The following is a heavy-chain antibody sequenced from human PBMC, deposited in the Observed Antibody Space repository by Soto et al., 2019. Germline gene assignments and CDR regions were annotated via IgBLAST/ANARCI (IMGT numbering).Heavy chain of an antibody. V-gene: IGHV1-18*04. CDR2: ISAYNGNT. J-gene: IGHJ6*02. Sequence: QVQLVQSGAEVKKPGASVKVSCKASGYTFTSYGISWVRQAPGQGLEWMGWISAYNGNTNYAQKLQGRVTMTTDTSTSTAYMVLRSRRSDNTAVYYCARPAARDYYYYGMDVWGQGTTVTVSS. D-gene: IGHD6-6*01. CDR1: GYTFTSYG. CDR3: ARPAARDYYYYGMDV.